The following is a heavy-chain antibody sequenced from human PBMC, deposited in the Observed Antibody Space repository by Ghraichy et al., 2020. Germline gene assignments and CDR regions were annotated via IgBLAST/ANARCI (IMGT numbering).Heavy chain of an antibody. Sequence: GGSLRLSCAASGFTLSSYAMSWVRQSPGKGLEWVSCISGSANSIYYADSVKGRFTISRDNSQNSLYLQMNSLKAEDTAVYYCAKCASTSSRCLDVDDWGQGTLVPVSS. V-gene: IGHV3-23*01. J-gene: IGHJ4*02. CDR2: ISGSANSI. CDR3: AKCASTSSRCLDVDD. CDR1: GFTLSSYA. D-gene: IGHD2-2*01.